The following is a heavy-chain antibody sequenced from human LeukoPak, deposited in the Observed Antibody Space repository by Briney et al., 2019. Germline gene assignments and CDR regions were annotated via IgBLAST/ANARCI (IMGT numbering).Heavy chain of an antibody. CDR1: GGSISSSSYY. CDR2: IYYSGST. D-gene: IGHD3-3*01. J-gene: IGHJ6*03. Sequence: PTETLSLTCTVSGGSISSSSYYWGWIRQPPGKGLEWIGSIYYSGSTYYNPSLKSRATISVDTSKNQYTVKLRFVTAAAPAVYSCVREGSLYYDFWSCYSRSGYDDYDYIDVWGKGTAVTVSS. CDR3: VREGSLYYDFWSCYSRSGYDDYDYIDV. V-gene: IGHV4-39*06.